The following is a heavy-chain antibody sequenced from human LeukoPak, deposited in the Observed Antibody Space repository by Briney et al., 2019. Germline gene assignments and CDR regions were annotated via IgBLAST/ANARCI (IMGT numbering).Heavy chain of an antibody. J-gene: IGHJ4*02. CDR2: ISYDGSNK. D-gene: IGHD6-13*01. CDR1: GFTFSSYA. CDR3: AREGIAAAGPPLGFDY. V-gene: IGHV3-30-3*01. Sequence: GRSLRLSCAASGFTFSSYAMHWVRQAPGKGLEWVAVISYDGSNKYYADSVKGRFTISRDNSKNTLYLQMNSLRAEDTAVYYCAREGIAAAGPPLGFDYWGQGTLVTVSS.